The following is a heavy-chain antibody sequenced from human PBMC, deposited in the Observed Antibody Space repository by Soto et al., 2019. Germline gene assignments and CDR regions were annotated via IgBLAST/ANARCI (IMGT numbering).Heavy chain of an antibody. CDR3: AREGVYSAYNFAHGIQLWFFDF. CDR2: IFSSGST. Sequence: SETLSLTCTVSGGSINTFYWSWVRQPAGKGLEWIGRIFSSGSTSFNPSLESRVAMSVDTSKNHFSLNLSSVTAADMAVYYCAREGVYSAYNFAHGIQLWFFDFWGQGALVTVSS. V-gene: IGHV4-4*07. J-gene: IGHJ4*02. D-gene: IGHD5-12*01. CDR1: GGSINTFY.